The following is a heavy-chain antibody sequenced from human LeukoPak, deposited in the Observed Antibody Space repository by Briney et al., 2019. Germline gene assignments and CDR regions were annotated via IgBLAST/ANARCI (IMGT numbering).Heavy chain of an antibody. CDR2: INHSGST. CDR3: ARGTMRWLRPYYFNY. J-gene: IGHJ4*02. CDR1: GGSISSSSFY. Sequence: SETLPLTCTVSGGSISSSSFYWGWIRQPPGKGLEWIGEINHSGSTNYNPSLKSRVTISVDTSKNQFSLKLSSVTAADTAVYYCARGTMRWLRPYYFNYWGQGTLVTVSS. V-gene: IGHV4-39*07. D-gene: IGHD5-12*01.